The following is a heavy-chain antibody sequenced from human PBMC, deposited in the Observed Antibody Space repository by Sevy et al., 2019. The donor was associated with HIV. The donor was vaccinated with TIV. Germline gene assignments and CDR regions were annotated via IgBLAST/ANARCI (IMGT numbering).Heavy chain of an antibody. CDR1: GFTFSSYT. Sequence: QLGGSLRLSCAASGFTFSSYTMSWVRQAPGKGLEWVSAISGSGGSTYYADSVKGRFTISRDNSKNTLYLQMNSLRAEDTAVYYCAKGYRGYSYGYGWFDPWGQGTLVTVSS. CDR2: ISGSGGST. CDR3: AKGYRGYSYGYGWFDP. V-gene: IGHV3-23*01. D-gene: IGHD5-18*01. J-gene: IGHJ5*02.